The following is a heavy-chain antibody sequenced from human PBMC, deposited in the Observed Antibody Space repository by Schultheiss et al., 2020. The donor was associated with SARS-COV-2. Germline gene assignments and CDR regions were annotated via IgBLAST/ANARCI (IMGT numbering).Heavy chain of an antibody. Sequence: SETLSLTCTVSGGSISSGGYYWSWIRQHPGKGLEWIGYIYYSGSTYYNPSLKSLVTISVDTSKNQFSLKLSSVTAADTAVYYCARDDYGVQGWIIDLWGRGTLVTVSS. J-gene: IGHJ2*01. CDR1: GGSISSGGYY. D-gene: IGHD4-17*01. CDR2: IYYSGST. V-gene: IGHV4-31*01. CDR3: ARDDYGVQGWIIDL.